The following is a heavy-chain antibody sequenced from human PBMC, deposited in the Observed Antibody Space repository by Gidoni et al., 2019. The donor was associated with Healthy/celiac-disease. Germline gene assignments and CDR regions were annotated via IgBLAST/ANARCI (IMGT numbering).Heavy chain of an antibody. CDR1: GFTLADYG. Sequence: EVQLVESGGGVVRPGGYLRLSCDASGFTLADYGMSWVRQSPGKGLEWVSGINWNGGSTGYADSVKGRFTISRDNAKNSLYLQMNSLRAEDTALYHCARDPPYGDYGQESHREDVWGKGTTVTVSS. CDR2: INWNGGST. D-gene: IGHD4-17*01. J-gene: IGHJ6*04. V-gene: IGHV3-20*01. CDR3: ARDPPYGDYGQESHREDV.